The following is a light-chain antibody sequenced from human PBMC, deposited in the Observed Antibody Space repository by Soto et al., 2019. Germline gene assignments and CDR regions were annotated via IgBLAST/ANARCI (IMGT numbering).Light chain of an antibody. CDR1: SSDVGAYDA. CDR3: CYSAPESTYV. Sequence: QSALAQPASVSGSPGQSITISCTGTSSDVGAYDAVSWYQQHPGKAPQVIISRGTKRPSGVSTRFSGSVSGNTASLTVSGLQAEDEAEYFCCYSAPESTYVFGTGTKGTVL. CDR2: RGT. V-gene: IGLV2-23*01. J-gene: IGLJ1*01.